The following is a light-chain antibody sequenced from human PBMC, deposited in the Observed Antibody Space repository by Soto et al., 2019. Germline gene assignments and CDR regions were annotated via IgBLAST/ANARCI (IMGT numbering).Light chain of an antibody. V-gene: IGKV1-5*03. CDR3: QQYVNYHWT. J-gene: IGKJ1*01. CDR2: KAS. CDR1: QRISSW. Sequence: DIPMTQSPSTLSASVGDRVTITCRANQRISSWLARYQLKPGKAPKLLIYKASNLESGVPPRFSGSGSGTEFTLTISSLQHEDFETYYCQQYVNYHWTLGPGTKVDIK.